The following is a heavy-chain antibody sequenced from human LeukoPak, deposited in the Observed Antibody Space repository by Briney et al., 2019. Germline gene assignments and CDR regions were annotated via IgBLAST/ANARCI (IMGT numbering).Heavy chain of an antibody. D-gene: IGHD1-14*01. CDR3: ARPLPKGAVYGLTGAFDI. V-gene: IGHV1-69*05. CDR1: GGTFSSYA. Sequence: GASVKVSCKASGGTFSSYAISWVRQAPGQGLEWMGGIIPIFGTANYAQKFQGRVTITMDESTSTAYMELSSLRSEDTAVYYCARPLPKGAVYGLTGAFDIWGQGTMVTVSS. J-gene: IGHJ3*02. CDR2: IIPIFGTA.